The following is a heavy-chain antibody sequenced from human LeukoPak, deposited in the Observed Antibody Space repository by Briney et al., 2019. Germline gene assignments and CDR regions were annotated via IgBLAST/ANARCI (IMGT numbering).Heavy chain of an antibody. CDR1: GFTFTSHG. CDR2: IRYDGSKN. Sequence: GGSLRLSCEASGFTFTSHGMHWVRQAPGKGLEWVANIRYDGSKNHFSDSVKGRFTISRDNSKNTLYLQMNSLRADDTAIYYCAKDEGATTVTTLSFWGQGTLVIVSS. J-gene: IGHJ4*02. CDR3: AKDEGATTVTTLSF. V-gene: IGHV3-30*02. D-gene: IGHD4-17*01.